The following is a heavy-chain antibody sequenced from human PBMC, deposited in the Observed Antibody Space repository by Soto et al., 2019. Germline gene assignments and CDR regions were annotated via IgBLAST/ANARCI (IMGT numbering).Heavy chain of an antibody. CDR3: ARNYYGSGSYYIDY. V-gene: IGHV1-69*15. J-gene: IGHJ4*02. CDR2: IIPIFGTA. Sequence: QVQLVQSGAEVKKPGSSVKVSCKASGGTFSSYAISWVRQAPGQGLEWMGRIIPIFGTADYAQKFQGRVTITADECTSTADMELSSLRSEETAVYYCARNYYGSGSYYIDYWGQGTLVTVSS. D-gene: IGHD3-10*01. CDR1: GGTFSSYA.